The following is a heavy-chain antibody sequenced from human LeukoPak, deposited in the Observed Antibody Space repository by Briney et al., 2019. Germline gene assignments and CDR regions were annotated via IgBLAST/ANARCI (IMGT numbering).Heavy chain of an antibody. CDR3: ARDIGVGLPDY. V-gene: IGHV3-48*01. D-gene: IGHD1-26*01. J-gene: IGHJ4*02. CDR2: ISSSSSTI. Sequence: GGSLRLSCAASGFTFSSYSMNWVRQAPGKGLEWVSYISSSSSTIYYADSVKGRFTISRDNAKNSLYLQMNSLRAEDTAVYYCARDIGVGLPDYWGQGTLVTVSS. CDR1: GFTFSSYS.